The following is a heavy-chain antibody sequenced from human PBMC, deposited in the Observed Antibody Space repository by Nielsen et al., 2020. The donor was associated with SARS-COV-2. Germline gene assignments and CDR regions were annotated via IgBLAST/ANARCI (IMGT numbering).Heavy chain of an antibody. Sequence: SETLSLTCTVSGDSISSGDYYWSWIRQPPGKGLEWITYIYHSGSTYYNPSLKSRVSISVDTSKNQFSLNLRSVTAADTALYFCARDRQGYNYYYGMDVWGQGATVSVSS. CDR3: ARDRQGYNYYYGMDV. CDR2: IYHSGST. J-gene: IGHJ6*02. V-gene: IGHV4-30-4*01. CDR1: GDSISSGDYY.